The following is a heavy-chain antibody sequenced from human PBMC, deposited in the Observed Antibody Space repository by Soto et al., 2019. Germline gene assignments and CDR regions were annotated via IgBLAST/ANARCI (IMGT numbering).Heavy chain of an antibody. D-gene: IGHD6-19*01. J-gene: IGHJ4*02. Sequence: SXKVSFKDSGYTXSELSIDVVRQAPGKGLEWMGGFDPEDCETIYAQKFQVRVTITEETSTDTAYMEVSSMRCEDTAVYYCATERWLVHIWGQGTLVTVSS. CDR2: FDPEDCET. CDR3: ATERWLVHI. V-gene: IGHV1-24*01. CDR1: GYTXSELS.